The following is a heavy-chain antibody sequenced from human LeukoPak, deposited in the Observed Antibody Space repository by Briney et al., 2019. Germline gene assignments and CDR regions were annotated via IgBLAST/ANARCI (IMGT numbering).Heavy chain of an antibody. J-gene: IGHJ3*02. Sequence: SETLSLTCAVSGGSISSGGYSWSWIRQPPGKGLEWIGYIYHSGSTYYNPSLKSRVTISVDRSKNQFSLKLSSVTAADTAVYYCARDISRPYYYDSSGYYYADAFDIWGQGTMVTVSS. V-gene: IGHV4-30-2*01. D-gene: IGHD3-22*01. CDR2: IYHSGST. CDR1: GGSISSGGYS. CDR3: ARDISRPYYYDSSGYYYADAFDI.